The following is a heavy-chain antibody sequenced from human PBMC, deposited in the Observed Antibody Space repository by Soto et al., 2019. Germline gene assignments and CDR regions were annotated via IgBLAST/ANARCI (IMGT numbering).Heavy chain of an antibody. D-gene: IGHD4-17*01. Sequence: PSETLSRTFTVSSGSVTNSSYYWGWIRQSPGKGLEWIGSVYYRGRSYSKSSVKSRVTISVDTSKNRFSLSLNSVTASDTAVYFCVSQRTTVPTQAYFDYWGPGALVTVS. V-gene: IGHV4-39*01. CDR1: SGSVTNSSYY. J-gene: IGHJ4*02. CDR2: VYYRGRS. CDR3: VSQRTTVPTQAYFDY.